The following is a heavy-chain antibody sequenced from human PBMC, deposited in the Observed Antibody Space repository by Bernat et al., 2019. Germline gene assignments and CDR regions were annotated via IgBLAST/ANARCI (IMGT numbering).Heavy chain of an antibody. J-gene: IGHJ5*02. CDR1: GGTFSSYA. V-gene: IGHV1-69*04. CDR3: ARLKPRRRDWFDP. CDR2: IIPILGIA. Sequence: QVQLVQSGAEVKKPGSSVKVSCKASGGTFSSYAISWVRQAPGQGLEWMGRIIPILGIANYAQKFQGRVTITADKSTSTAYMELSSLRSEDTAVYYCARLKPRRRDWFDPWGQGTLVTVSS.